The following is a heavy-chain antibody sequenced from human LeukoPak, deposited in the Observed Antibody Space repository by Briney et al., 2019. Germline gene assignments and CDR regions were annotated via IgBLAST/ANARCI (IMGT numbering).Heavy chain of an antibody. CDR2: IYYSGST. Sequence: PSETLSLTCTVSGGSICSYYWSWIRQPPGKGLEWIGYIYYSGSTNYNPSLKSRVTISVDTSKNQFSLKLSSVTAADTAVYYCARAGGYGDYLFDYWGQGTLVTVSS. D-gene: IGHD4-17*01. V-gene: IGHV4-59*01. CDR1: GGSICSYY. CDR3: ARAGGYGDYLFDY. J-gene: IGHJ4*02.